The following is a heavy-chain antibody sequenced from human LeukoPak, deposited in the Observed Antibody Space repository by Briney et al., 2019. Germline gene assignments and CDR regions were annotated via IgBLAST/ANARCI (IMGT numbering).Heavy chain of an antibody. CDR1: GFSFSSYW. D-gene: IGHD1-26*01. V-gene: IGHV3-7*01. Sequence: HPGGSLRLSCAASGFSFSSYWMAWVRQAPGKGLEWVSNIRQDEKEKYYVGSVKGRFTISRDNAKNSFYLQMNCLRAEDTAIYYCARDNSGSLDQWGQGTLVTVSS. CDR3: ARDNSGSLDQ. CDR2: IRQDEKEK. J-gene: IGHJ4*02.